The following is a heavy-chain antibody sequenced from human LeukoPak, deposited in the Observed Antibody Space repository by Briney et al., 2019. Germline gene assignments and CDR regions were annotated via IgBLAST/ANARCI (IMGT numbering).Heavy chain of an antibody. D-gene: IGHD6-13*01. V-gene: IGHV4-59*01. Sequence: PSETLSLTCTVSGGSISSYYWSWIRQPPGKGLEWTGYIYYSGSTNYNPSLKSRVTISVDTSKNQFSLKLSSVTAADTAVYYCAGAGQSSSSWYYFDYWGQGTLVTVSS. J-gene: IGHJ4*02. CDR2: IYYSGST. CDR1: GGSISSYY. CDR3: AGAGQSSSSWYYFDY.